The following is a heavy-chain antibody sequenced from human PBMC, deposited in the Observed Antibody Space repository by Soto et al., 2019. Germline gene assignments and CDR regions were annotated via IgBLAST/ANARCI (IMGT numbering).Heavy chain of an antibody. J-gene: IGHJ4*02. CDR3: ARDPFHDSKGLFDY. V-gene: IGHV3-7*01. D-gene: IGHD3-22*01. CDR2: INQDGSAK. Sequence: GGSLRLSCAASGFTFSTFWMHWVRQAPGKGLEWVASINQDGSAKYHVDSVKGRFTISRGNAKNSLYLQMSSLRVEDTALYSCARDPFHDSKGLFDYWGQGTLVTVSS. CDR1: GFTFSTFW.